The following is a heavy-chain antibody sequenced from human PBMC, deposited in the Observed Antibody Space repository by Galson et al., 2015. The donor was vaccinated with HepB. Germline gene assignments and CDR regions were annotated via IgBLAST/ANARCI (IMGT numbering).Heavy chain of an antibody. CDR3: ARGRFSDSSGEIDY. Sequence: SEPLSLTCAVYGGSFSGYYWSWIRQPPGKGLEWIGEINHSGSTNYNPSLKSRVTISVDTSKNQFSLKLSSVTAADTAVYYCARGRFSDSSGEIDYWGQGTLVTVSS. D-gene: IGHD6-19*01. V-gene: IGHV4-34*01. CDR2: INHSGST. J-gene: IGHJ4*02. CDR1: GGSFSGYY.